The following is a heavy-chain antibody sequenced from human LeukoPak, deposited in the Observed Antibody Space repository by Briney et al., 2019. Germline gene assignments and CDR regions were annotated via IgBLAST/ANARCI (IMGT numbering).Heavy chain of an antibody. J-gene: IGHJ6*03. Sequence: ASVKVSCKASGYTFTSYGISWVRQAPGQGLEWMGWISAYNGNTNYAQKLQGRVTMTTDTSTSTAYMELRSLGSDDTAVYYCARRAYCGGDCYSHDYYYMDVWGKGTTVTVSS. D-gene: IGHD2-21*02. V-gene: IGHV1-18*01. CDR2: ISAYNGNT. CDR3: ARRAYCGGDCYSHDYYYMDV. CDR1: GYTFTSYG.